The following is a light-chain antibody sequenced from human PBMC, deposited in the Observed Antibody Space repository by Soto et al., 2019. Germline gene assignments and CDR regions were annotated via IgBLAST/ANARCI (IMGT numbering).Light chain of an antibody. Sequence: QSVLTQPPSASGTPGQGVTISCAGGTSDIGRNHVYWYQHLPGAAPKLLIYKSNQRPSGVPDRFSGSKSGTSASLAISGLRSEDEADYFCAAWDDTLSVLFGGGTKLTVL. CDR2: KSN. V-gene: IGLV1-47*01. CDR3: AAWDDTLSVL. CDR1: TSDIGRNH. J-gene: IGLJ2*01.